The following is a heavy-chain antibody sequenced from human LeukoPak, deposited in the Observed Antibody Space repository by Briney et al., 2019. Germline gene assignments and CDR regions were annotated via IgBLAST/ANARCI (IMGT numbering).Heavy chain of an antibody. D-gene: IGHD1-20*01. CDR1: GFTFSSYS. CDR2: ISSRSSYI. V-gene: IGHV3-21*01. Sequence: PGGSLRLSCAASGFTFSSYSMNWVRQAPGKGLEWVSSISSRSSYIYYADSVKGRFTISRGNAENSLYLQMDSLRAEDTAVYYCARTRGINWNRGSFDYWGQGTLVTVSS. CDR3: ARTRGINWNRGSFDY. J-gene: IGHJ4*02.